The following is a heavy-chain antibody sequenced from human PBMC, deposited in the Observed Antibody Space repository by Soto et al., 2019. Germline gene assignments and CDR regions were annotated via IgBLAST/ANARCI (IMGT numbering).Heavy chain of an antibody. J-gene: IGHJ6*02. CDR2: ISWDGGST. D-gene: IGHD2-15*01. CDR1: GFTFDDYT. V-gene: IGHV3-43*01. CDR3: AKDRGLGYCSGGSCYYYYGMDV. Sequence: EVQLVESGGVVVQPGGSLRLSCTASGFTFDDYTMHWVRQAPGKGLEWLSLISWDGGSTYYADSVKGRFTISRDNSKNSLYLQMNSLRTEHTALYYCAKDRGLGYCSGGSCYYYYGMDVWGQGTTVTVSS.